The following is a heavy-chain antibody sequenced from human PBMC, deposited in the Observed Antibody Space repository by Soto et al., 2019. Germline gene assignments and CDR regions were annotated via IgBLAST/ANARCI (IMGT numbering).Heavy chain of an antibody. V-gene: IGHV3-53*01. Sequence: GGSLRLSCASSVFTVISNYMSWVRQAPGKGLEWVSVIYSGGSTYYADSVKGRFTISRDNSKNTLYLQMNSLRAEDTAVYYCARDLSRSGSFDYWGQGTLVTVSS. CDR1: VFTVISNY. J-gene: IGHJ4*02. CDR2: IYSGGST. D-gene: IGHD1-26*01. CDR3: ARDLSRSGSFDY.